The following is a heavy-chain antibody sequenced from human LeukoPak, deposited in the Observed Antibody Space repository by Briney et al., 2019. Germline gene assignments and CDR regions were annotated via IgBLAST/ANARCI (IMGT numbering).Heavy chain of an antibody. J-gene: IGHJ2*01. Sequence: SETLSLTCTVSGGSISSSSYYWGWIRQPPGKGLEWIGSIYYSGSTYYNPSLKSRVTISVDTSKNQFSLKLSSVTAADTAVYYCARDQMVDQEPWYFDLWGRGTLVTVSS. CDR3: ARDQMVDQEPWYFDL. CDR2: IYYSGST. CDR1: GGSISSSSYY. D-gene: IGHD6-13*01. V-gene: IGHV4-39*07.